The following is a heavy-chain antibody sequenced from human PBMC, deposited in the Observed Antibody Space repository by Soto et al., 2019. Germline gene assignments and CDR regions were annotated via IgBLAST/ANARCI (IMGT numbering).Heavy chain of an antibody. CDR1: GYTFTSYG. CDR3: AREAYDFWSGYTDYYYYGMDV. J-gene: IGHJ6*02. Sequence: ASVKVSCKASGYTFTSYGISWVRQAPGQGLEWMGWISAYNGNTNYAQKLQGRVTMTTDTSTSTAYMELRSLRSDDTAVYYCAREAYDFWSGYTDYYYYGMDVWAKGPRSPSP. D-gene: IGHD3-3*01. V-gene: IGHV1-18*01. CDR2: ISAYNGNT.